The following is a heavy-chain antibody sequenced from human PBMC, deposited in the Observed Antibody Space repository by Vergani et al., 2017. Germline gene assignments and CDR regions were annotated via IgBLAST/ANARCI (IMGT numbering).Heavy chain of an antibody. V-gene: IGHV4-39*01. CDR1: GGSISSSSYY. Sequence: QAQLQESGPGLVKPSETLSLTCTVSGGSISSSSYYWGWIRQPPGKGLEWIGSIYYSGSTYYNPSLKSRVTISVDTSKNQFSLKLSSVTAADTAVYYCARHRGTENFDYWGQGTLVTVSS. CDR3: ARHRGTENFDY. J-gene: IGHJ4*02. D-gene: IGHD3-16*01. CDR2: IYYSGST.